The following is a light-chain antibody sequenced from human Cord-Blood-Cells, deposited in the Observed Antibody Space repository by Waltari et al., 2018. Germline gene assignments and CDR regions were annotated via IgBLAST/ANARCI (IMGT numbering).Light chain of an antibody. CDR1: QRISSW. CDR2: KAS. CDR3: QQYNSYSPYT. Sequence: DIQMTQSPSTLSASVGDRVTITCRASQRISSWLAWYQQKPGKAPKLLIYKASSLESGVPSRCSGSGSGTEFTLTISSLQPDDFATYYCQQYNSYSPYTFGQGTKLEIK. J-gene: IGKJ2*01. V-gene: IGKV1-5*03.